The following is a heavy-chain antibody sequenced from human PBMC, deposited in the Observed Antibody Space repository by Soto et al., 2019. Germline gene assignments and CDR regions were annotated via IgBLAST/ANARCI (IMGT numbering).Heavy chain of an antibody. CDR1: GFTFSSYA. D-gene: IGHD3-22*01. CDR2: ISYDGSNK. V-gene: IGHV3-30-3*01. CDR3: ARDQYYYDSSGIFDI. J-gene: IGHJ3*02. Sequence: VGSLRLSCAASGFTFSSYAMHWVRQAPGKGLEWVAVISYDGSNKYYADSVKGRFTISRDNSKNTLYLQMNSLRAEDTAVYYCARDQYYYDSSGIFDIWGQGTMVT.